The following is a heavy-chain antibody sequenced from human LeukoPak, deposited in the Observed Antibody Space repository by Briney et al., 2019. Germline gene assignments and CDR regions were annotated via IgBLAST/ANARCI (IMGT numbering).Heavy chain of an antibody. CDR3: AVTSGAVDAFDI. D-gene: IGHD3-10*01. V-gene: IGHV4-34*01. J-gene: IGHJ3*02. CDR1: GGSFSGYY. CDR2: INHSGST. Sequence: SETLSLTCAVYGGSFSGYYWSWIRQPPGKGLEWIGEINHSGSTNYNPSLKSRVTISVDTSKNQLSLKLSSVTAADTAVYYCAVTSGAVDAFDIWGQGTMVTVSS.